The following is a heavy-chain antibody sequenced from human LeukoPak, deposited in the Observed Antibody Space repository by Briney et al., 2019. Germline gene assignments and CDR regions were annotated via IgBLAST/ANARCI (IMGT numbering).Heavy chain of an antibody. CDR2: ISGNSGSI. V-gene: IGHV3-9*01. Sequence: RGGSLRLSCAASGSTFADYAMHWVRQAPGKGLEWVSGISGNSGSIDYADSVKGRFTISRDTAKNSLYLQMNSLRAEDTAVYYCARVFSTGDHRHNWFDRWGQGTLVTVSS. CDR3: ARVFSTGDHRHNWFDR. J-gene: IGHJ5*02. D-gene: IGHD2-21*02. CDR1: GSTFADYA.